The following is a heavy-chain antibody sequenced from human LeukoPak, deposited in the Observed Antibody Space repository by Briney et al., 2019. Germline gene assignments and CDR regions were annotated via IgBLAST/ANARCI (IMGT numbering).Heavy chain of an antibody. J-gene: IGHJ4*02. CDR3: AGANSGSDTGPFDY. V-gene: IGHV3-21*01. D-gene: IGHD5-12*01. CDR2: ISSSSSYI. Sequence: GGSLRLSCAASGFTFSSYSMNWVRQAPGKGLEWVSSISSSSSYIYYADSVKGRFTISRDNAKNSLYLQMNSLRAEDTAVYYCAGANSGSDTGPFDYWGQGTLVTVSS. CDR1: GFTFSSYS.